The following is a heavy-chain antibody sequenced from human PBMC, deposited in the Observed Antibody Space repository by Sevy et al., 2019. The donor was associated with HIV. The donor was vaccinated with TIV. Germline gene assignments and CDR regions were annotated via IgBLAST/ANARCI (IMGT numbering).Heavy chain of an antibody. D-gene: IGHD5-18*01. CDR3: IRGRLLGYTAMVPDY. CDR2: MRSKPFAGTT. CDR1: GFTLGDYA. V-gene: IGHV3-49*04. Sequence: GGSLTLSCTTSGFTLGDYAMNWVRHAPGKGLEWVGFMRSKPFAGTTEYAASVKGRFTISTDDSEASAHLQMNSLRTEDTGVYYCIRGRLLGYTAMVPDYWGQGTLATVSS. J-gene: IGHJ4*02.